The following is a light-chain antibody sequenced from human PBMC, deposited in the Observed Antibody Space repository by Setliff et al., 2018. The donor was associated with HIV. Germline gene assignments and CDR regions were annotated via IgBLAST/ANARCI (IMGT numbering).Light chain of an antibody. J-gene: IGLJ1*01. CDR1: SSDVGGYNY. CDR3: CSYAGIYTYV. V-gene: IGLV2-11*01. Sequence: QSVLTQPRSVSGSPGQSVTISCTGTSSDVGGYNYVSWYQQHPGKAPKFMIYDVSKRPSGVPDRFSGSKSGNTASLTISGLQAEEEADYYCCSYAGIYTYVFGSGTKVTVL. CDR2: DVS.